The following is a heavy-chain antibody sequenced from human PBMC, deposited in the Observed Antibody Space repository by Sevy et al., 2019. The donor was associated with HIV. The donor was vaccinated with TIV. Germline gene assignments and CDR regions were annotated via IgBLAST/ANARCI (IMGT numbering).Heavy chain of an antibody. V-gene: IGHV3-30*18. CDR2: ISYDGSYK. D-gene: IGHD6-13*01. J-gene: IGHJ4*02. CDR3: AKDLGVGSSSWPTDY. CDR1: GFTFSNYG. Sequence: GGSLRLSCAASGFTFSNYGMHWVRQAPGKGLEWVAVISYDGSYKYYTDSVKGRFTISRDNSKNTLYLQMNSLRAEDTAVYYCAKDLGVGSSSWPTDYWGQGTLVTGSS.